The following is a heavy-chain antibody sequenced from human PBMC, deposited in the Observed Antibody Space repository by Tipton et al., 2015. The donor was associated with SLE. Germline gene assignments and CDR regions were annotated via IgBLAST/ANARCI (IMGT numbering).Heavy chain of an antibody. Sequence: TLSLTCTVSGGSISSYYWSWIRQPPGKGLEWIGYIYYSGSTNNNPSLKSRVTISVDTSKNQFSPKLSSVTAADTAVYYCARLRDSSSPAFDIWGQGTMVTVSS. CDR2: IYYSGST. CDR3: ARLRDSSSPAFDI. V-gene: IGHV4-59*08. CDR1: GGSISSYY. D-gene: IGHD6-13*01. J-gene: IGHJ3*02.